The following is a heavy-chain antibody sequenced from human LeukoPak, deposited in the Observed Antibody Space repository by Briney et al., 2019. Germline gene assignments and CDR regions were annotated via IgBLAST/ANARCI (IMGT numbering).Heavy chain of an antibody. J-gene: IGHJ2*01. D-gene: IGHD4-4*01. CDR3: AREMTTVTSRAHFDL. CDR1: GGSISSGDYY. V-gene: IGHV4-30-4*01. CDR2: IYYSGST. Sequence: SQTLSLTCTVSGGSISSGDYYWSWIRQPPGKGLEWIGYIYYSGSTYYNPSLKSRVTISVDTSKNQFSLKLSSVTAADTAVYYCAREMTTVTSRAHFDLWGRGTLVTVSS.